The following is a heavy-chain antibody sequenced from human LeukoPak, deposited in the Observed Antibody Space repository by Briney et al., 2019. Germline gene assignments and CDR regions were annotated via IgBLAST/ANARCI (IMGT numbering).Heavy chain of an antibody. V-gene: IGHV4-4*07. CDR1: GGSISSYY. J-gene: IGHJ6*03. Sequence: SETLSLTCTVSGGSISSYYWSWIRQPAGKGLEWIGHIYTSGSTNYNPSLKSRVTMSVDTSKNQFPLKLSSVTAAGTAVYYCARVGQLVGGDYYYYYMDVWGKGTTVTVSS. D-gene: IGHD6-6*01. CDR2: IYTSGST. CDR3: ARVGQLVGGDYYYYYMDV.